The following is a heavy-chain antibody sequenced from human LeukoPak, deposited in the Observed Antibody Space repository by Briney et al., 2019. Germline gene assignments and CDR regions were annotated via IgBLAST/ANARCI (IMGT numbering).Heavy chain of an antibody. Sequence: GGSLRLSXAASGFTVSSNYMSWVRQAPGKGLEWVSVIYSGGSTYYADSVKGRFTISRDNSKNTLYLQMNSLRAEDTAVYYCARDQNLFQYYDSSKPLSYWGQGTLVTVSS. CDR2: IYSGGST. D-gene: IGHD3-22*01. CDR3: ARDQNLFQYYDSSKPLSY. V-gene: IGHV3-66*02. J-gene: IGHJ4*02. CDR1: GFTVSSNY.